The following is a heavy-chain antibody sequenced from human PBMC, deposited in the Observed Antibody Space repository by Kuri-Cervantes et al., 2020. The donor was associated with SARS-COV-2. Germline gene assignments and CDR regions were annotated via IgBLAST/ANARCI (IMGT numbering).Heavy chain of an antibody. J-gene: IGHJ5*02. V-gene: IGHV3-30-3*01. CDR1: GFTFSSYA. Sequence: LSLTCAATGFTFSSYAMHWVRQAPGKVLEWVAVISYDGSNKYYADSVKGRFTISRDNSKNTLYLQMNSLRAEDTAVYYCARDRSNYKGNNWFDPWGQGTLVTVSS. D-gene: IGHD4-11*01. CDR2: ISYDGSNK. CDR3: ARDRSNYKGNNWFDP.